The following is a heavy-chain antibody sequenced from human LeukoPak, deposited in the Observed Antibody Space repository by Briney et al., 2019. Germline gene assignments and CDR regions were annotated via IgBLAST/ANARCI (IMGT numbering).Heavy chain of an antibody. CDR2: IDGSGGST. V-gene: IGHV3-23*01. J-gene: IGHJ6*03. CDR1: GFTFSSYA. D-gene: IGHD4-17*01. Sequence: GGSLRLSCAASGFTFSSYAMSWVRQAPGKGLEWVSAIDGSGGSTYYADSVKGRFTISRDNSKNTLYLQMNSLRAEDTAVYYCAKDRHGDYVTYYMDVWGQGTTVTVSS. CDR3: AKDRHGDYVTYYMDV.